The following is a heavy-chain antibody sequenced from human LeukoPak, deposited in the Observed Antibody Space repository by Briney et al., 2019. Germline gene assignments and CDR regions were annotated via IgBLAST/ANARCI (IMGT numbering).Heavy chain of an antibody. J-gene: IGHJ3*02. CDR1: GFTFSNYW. Sequence: GGSLRLSCAASGFTFSNYWMSWVRQAPGKGLEWVANIKHDGSERFYVDSVKGRFTISRDNAENSLSLQINSLRAEDTAVYYCAGCISKNCDDAIDIWGHGTMVSVSS. CDR3: AGCISKNCDDAIDI. D-gene: IGHD2-2*01. V-gene: IGHV3-7*01. CDR2: IKHDGSER.